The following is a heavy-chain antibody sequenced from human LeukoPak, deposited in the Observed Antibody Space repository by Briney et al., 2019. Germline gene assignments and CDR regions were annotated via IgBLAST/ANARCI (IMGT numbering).Heavy chain of an antibody. J-gene: IGHJ4*02. CDR2: ILGSGGST. Sequence: SGASLRLSCAASGFTFSNYAMSWVRQAPGKGLEWVSAILGSGGSTYYADPVKGRITVTRDNSESTLYLQINSLRAEDTALYYCAKWGDYDVLTGYYVPDYWGQGTLVTVSS. CDR1: GFTFSNYA. D-gene: IGHD3-9*01. CDR3: AKWGDYDVLTGYYVPDY. V-gene: IGHV3-23*01.